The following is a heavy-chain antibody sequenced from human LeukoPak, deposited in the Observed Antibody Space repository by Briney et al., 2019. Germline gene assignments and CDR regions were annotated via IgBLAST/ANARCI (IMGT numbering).Heavy chain of an antibody. CDR3: AKPMTTVTTHPLPFDY. J-gene: IGHJ4*02. Sequence: PGGSLRLSCAASGFTFSSSGMHWVRQAPGKGLEWVAFIRYDGSNEYYADSVKGRFTISRDNSKNTLYLQMNSLRAEDTAVYYCAKPMTTVTTHPLPFDYWGQGTLVTVSS. V-gene: IGHV3-30*02. D-gene: IGHD4-17*01. CDR2: IRYDGSNE. CDR1: GFTFSSSG.